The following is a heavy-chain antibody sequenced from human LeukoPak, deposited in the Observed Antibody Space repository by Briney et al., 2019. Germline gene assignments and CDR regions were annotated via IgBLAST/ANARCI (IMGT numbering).Heavy chain of an antibody. CDR1: GGTFSSYA. CDR2: IIPIFGTA. D-gene: IGHD2/OR15-2a*01. V-gene: IGHV1-69*06. J-gene: IGHJ3*02. Sequence: ASVKVSCKASGGTFSSYAISWVRQAPGQGLEWMGGIIPIFGTANYAQKFQGRVTITADKSTSTAYMELSSLRSEDTAVYYCARDRTGGLDHSTIHAFDIWGQGTMVTVSS. CDR3: ARDRTGGLDHSTIHAFDI.